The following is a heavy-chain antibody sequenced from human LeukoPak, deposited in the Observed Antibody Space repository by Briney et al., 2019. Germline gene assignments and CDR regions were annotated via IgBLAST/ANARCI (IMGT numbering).Heavy chain of an antibody. J-gene: IGHJ4*02. V-gene: IGHV4-59*01. D-gene: IGHD3-10*01. CDR1: GGYISSYY. Sequence: SETLSLTCTVSGGYISSYYWTWIRQPPGKGLEWIGYIHQSGSAKYNRSFSNRVSISVDTSKNQFSLNLTSVTAADTAVYYCARDLTSGSPRGDYWGQGTLVTVSS. CDR3: ARDLTSGSPRGDY. CDR2: IHQSGSA.